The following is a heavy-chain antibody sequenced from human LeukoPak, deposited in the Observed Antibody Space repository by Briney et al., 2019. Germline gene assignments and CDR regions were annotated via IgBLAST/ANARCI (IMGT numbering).Heavy chain of an antibody. CDR2: INQDASEI. CDR1: GFTFSTYW. Sequence: GGSLRLSCAASGFTFSTYWVNWYRQAPGKGLEWVGNINQDASEINYVDSVRGRFTISRDNAKNSLHLQMNSLRAEDTAVYYCATDRDNSDWQKRFDSWGQGTLVTVSS. D-gene: IGHD2-21*02. J-gene: IGHJ4*02. CDR3: ATDRDNSDWQKRFDS. V-gene: IGHV3-7*01.